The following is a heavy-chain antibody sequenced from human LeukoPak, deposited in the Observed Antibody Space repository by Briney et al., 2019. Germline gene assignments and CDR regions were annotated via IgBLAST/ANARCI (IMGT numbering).Heavy chain of an antibody. CDR1: GFTFSSYG. CDR3: TRRRNGPYSSSWYFDY. V-gene: IGHV3-48*01. J-gene: IGHJ4*02. D-gene: IGHD6-13*01. Sequence: GGSLRLSCAASGFTFSSYGMNWVRQAPGKGLEWVSYISSSSSTIYYADSVKGRFTISRDNAKNSLYLQMNSLKTEDTAVYYCTRRRNGPYSSSWYFDYWGQGTLVTVSS. CDR2: ISSSSSTI.